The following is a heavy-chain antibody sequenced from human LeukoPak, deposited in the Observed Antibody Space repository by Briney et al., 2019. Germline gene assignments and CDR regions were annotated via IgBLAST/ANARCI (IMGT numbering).Heavy chain of an antibody. CDR1: GFTFSSNG. CDR2: ISATTGGT. V-gene: IGHV3-23*01. CDR3: AKIQGWFHDAFHI. D-gene: IGHD6-19*01. Sequence: GGSLRLSCAASGFTFSSNGMSWVRQAPGKGLEWVSGISATTGGTYYADSVKGRFTISRDISKSTLYLQMNSLRADDTAVYYCAKIQGWFHDAFHIGGQGTMVTVSS. J-gene: IGHJ3*02.